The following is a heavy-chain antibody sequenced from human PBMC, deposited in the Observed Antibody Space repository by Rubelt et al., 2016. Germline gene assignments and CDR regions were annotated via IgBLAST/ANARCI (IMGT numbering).Heavy chain of an antibody. Sequence: QVQLVQSGAEVKKPGASVKVSCKASGYTFTGYYMHWVRQAPGQGLEWMGWINPNSGGTNYAEKVQGRVTMTWDTSVSTAYMELSRLTSDDTAVYYCARGNSGYDYGLDYWGQGTLVTVSS. V-gene: IGHV1-2*02. D-gene: IGHD5-12*01. CDR1: GYTFTGYY. CDR3: ARGNSGYDYGLDY. J-gene: IGHJ4*02. CDR2: INPNSGGT.